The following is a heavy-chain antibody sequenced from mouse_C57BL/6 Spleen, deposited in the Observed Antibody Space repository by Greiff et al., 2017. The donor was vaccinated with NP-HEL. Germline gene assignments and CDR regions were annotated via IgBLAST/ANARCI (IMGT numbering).Heavy chain of an antibody. V-gene: IGHV10-1*01. Sequence: GGGLVQPKGSLKLSCAASGFSFNTYAMNWVRQAPGKGLEWVARIRSKSNNYATYYADSVKDRFTISRDDSESMLYLQMNNLKTEDTAMYYCVPTPWAYWGQGTLVTVSA. CDR1: GFSFNTYA. CDR3: VPTPWAY. CDR2: IRSKSNNYAT. D-gene: IGHD2-10*01. J-gene: IGHJ3*01.